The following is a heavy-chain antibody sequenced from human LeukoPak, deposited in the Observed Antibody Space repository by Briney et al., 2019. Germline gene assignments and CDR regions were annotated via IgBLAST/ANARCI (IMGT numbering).Heavy chain of an antibody. CDR3: ARDLGGVSFDY. D-gene: IGHD3-16*01. J-gene: IGHJ4*02. V-gene: IGHV3-33*01. CDR2: IWYDGGNK. Sequence: GRSLRLSCAASGFTFSSYGMHWVRQAPGKGLEWVAVIWYDGGNKYYADSVKGRFTISRDNSKNTLYLQMNSLRAEDTAVYYCARDLGGVSFDYWGQGTLVTVSS. CDR1: GFTFSSYG.